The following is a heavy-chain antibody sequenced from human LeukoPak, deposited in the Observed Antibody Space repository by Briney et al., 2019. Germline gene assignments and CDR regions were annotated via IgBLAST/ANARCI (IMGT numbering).Heavy chain of an antibody. Sequence: SVKVSCKASGGTFSSYAISWVRQAPGQGLEWMGGIIPIFGTANYAQKFQGRVTITADESTSTAYMELSSLRSEDTAVYYCAKDTDDILTGPVDYWGQGTLVTVSS. V-gene: IGHV1-69*13. J-gene: IGHJ4*02. CDR1: GGTFSSYA. CDR3: AKDTDDILTGPVDY. CDR2: IIPIFGTA. D-gene: IGHD3-9*01.